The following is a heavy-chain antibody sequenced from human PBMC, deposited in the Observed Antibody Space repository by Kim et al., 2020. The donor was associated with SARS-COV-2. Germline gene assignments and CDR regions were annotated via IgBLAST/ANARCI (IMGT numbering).Heavy chain of an antibody. V-gene: IGHV3-7*01. Sequence: SETFYARSVKGRVTIARDNGKNSLYLQMNSLRADDTAVYHCARGGSWTFDCWGRGTLVTVSS. J-gene: IGHJ4*02. CDR3: ARGGSWTFDC. D-gene: IGHD1-1*01. CDR2: SET.